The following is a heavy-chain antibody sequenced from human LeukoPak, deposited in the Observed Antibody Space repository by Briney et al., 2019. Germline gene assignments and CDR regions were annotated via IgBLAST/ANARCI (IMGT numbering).Heavy chain of an antibody. CDR2: IYSGGST. CDR1: GFTVSSNY. CDR3: ARGHHYYDSSGHFDY. V-gene: IGHV3-66*01. J-gene: IGHJ4*02. D-gene: IGHD3-22*01. Sequence: GGSLRLSCAASGFTVSSNYMSWVRQAPGKGLEWVSVIYSGGSTYYADSVKGRFTISRDNSKNTLYLQMNSLRAEDTAVYYCARGHHYYDSSGHFDYWGQGTLVTVSS.